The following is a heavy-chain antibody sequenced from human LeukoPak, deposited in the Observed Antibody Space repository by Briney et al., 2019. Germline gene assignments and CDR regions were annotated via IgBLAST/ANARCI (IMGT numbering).Heavy chain of an antibody. CDR3: AKGAYDYIEIAYFDY. V-gene: IGHV3-23*01. CDR2: IIGSSGST. J-gene: IGHJ4*02. CDR1: GFSFNNYA. D-gene: IGHD5-12*01. Sequence: GGSLRLSCVASGFSFNNYAMNWVRQAPGKGLEWVSLIIGSSGSTFYADSVKGRLTISRDKSKNTLYLQMNSLRAEDTAVYYCAKGAYDYIEIAYFDYWGQGSLVTVSS.